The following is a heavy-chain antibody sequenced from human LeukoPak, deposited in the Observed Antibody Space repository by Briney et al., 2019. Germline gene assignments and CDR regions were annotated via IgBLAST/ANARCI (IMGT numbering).Heavy chain of an antibody. Sequence: SETLSLTCTVSGGSISSYYWSWIRQSPGKGLEWIGYIYNSGSTNYNPSLKSRVTISVDTSKNQFSLKLSSVTAADTAVYYCARDGYYDSSGRTFDYWGQGTLVTVSS. CDR2: IYNSGST. V-gene: IGHV4-59*01. CDR3: ARDGYYDSSGRTFDY. D-gene: IGHD3-22*01. CDR1: GGSISSYY. J-gene: IGHJ4*02.